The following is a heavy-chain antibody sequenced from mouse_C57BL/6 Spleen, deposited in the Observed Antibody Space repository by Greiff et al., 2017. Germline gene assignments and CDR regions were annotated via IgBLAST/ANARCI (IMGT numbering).Heavy chain of an antibody. CDR2: IYPGSGST. V-gene: IGHV1-55*01. CDR1: GYTFTSYW. D-gene: IGHD1-1*01. Sequence: QVQLQQPGAELVKPGASVKMSCKASGYTFTSYWLTWVKQRPGQGLEWIGDIYPGSGSTNYNEKFKSKATLTVDTSSSTAYMQLSSLTSEDSAVYYCARGRDYFYAMDYWGQGTSVTVSS. J-gene: IGHJ4*01. CDR3: ARGRDYFYAMDY.